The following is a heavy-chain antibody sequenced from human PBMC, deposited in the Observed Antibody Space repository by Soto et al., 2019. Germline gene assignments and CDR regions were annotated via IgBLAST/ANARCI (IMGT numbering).Heavy chain of an antibody. D-gene: IGHD2-21*01. CDR2: IYYSGST. CDR3: ARQRTSVVSQAYFDV. V-gene: IGHV4-39*01. Sequence: WKSKPPGKGLEWIGSIYYSGSTYNNPSLRSRVSMSIDTSKDQFSLKLKSVTAADTALYFCARQRTSVVSQAYFDVWGPGFLVTVSS. J-gene: IGHJ4*02.